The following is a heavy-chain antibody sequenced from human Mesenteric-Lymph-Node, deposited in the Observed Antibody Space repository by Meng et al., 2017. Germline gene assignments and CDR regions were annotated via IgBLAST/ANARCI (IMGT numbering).Heavy chain of an antibody. Sequence: GESLKISCAASGFTFSSYAMSWVRQAPGKGLEWVSAISGSGGSTYYADSVKGRFTISRDNSKNTLYLQMNSLRAEDTAVYYCAKFYGPFKSDGWTFDGFHIWGQGTMVTVSS. CDR2: ISGSGGST. D-gene: IGHD5-24*01. CDR3: AKFYGPFKSDGWTFDGFHI. J-gene: IGHJ3*02. CDR1: GFTFSSYA. V-gene: IGHV3-23*01.